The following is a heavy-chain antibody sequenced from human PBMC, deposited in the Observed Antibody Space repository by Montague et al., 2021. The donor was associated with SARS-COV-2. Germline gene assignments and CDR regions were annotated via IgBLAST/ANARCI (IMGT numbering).Heavy chain of an antibody. V-gene: IGHV3-23*01. Sequence: GSLRLSCAASGFTFSSYAMSWVRQAPGKGLEWVSGISDSGGSTYYADSVKGRFTISRDNSKNTLYLQMNSLRAEDTAVYYCAKGGERITMIVVVITLADFDYWGQGTLVTVSS. D-gene: IGHD3-22*01. J-gene: IGHJ4*02. CDR1: GFTFSSYA. CDR2: ISDSGGST. CDR3: AKGGERITMIVVVITLADFDY.